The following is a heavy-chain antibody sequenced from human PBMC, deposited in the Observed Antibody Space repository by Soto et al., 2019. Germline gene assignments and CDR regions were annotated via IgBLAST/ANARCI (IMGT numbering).Heavy chain of an antibody. CDR2: TYYRSKWYN. CDR3: ASDLYGTHYYYYHGMDV. D-gene: IGHD3-10*01. J-gene: IGHJ6*02. V-gene: IGHV6-1*01. Sequence: SQTPSLTCAISGDSVSSNSAAWNWIRQSASRGLEWLGRTYYRSKWYNDYAVSVKSRITINPDTSKNQFSLQLNSVTPEDTAVYYCASDLYGTHYYYYHGMDVWGQGTTVTASS. CDR1: GDSVSSNSAA.